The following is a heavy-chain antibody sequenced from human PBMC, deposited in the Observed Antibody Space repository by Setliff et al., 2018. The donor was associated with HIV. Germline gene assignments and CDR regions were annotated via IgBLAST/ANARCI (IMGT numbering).Heavy chain of an antibody. CDR2: IYYSGYT. V-gene: IGHV4-39*01. CDR3: AKGRRGYDSRLFYYHHGMDV. CDR1: GGSISSDCCY. J-gene: IGHJ6*02. D-gene: IGHD5-12*01. Sequence: PSETLSLTCSVSGGSISSDCCYWGWIRQPPGKGLEWIASIYYSGYTYSNPSLKSRVTISVDTSKNQFSLKLSSVTAADTAVYYCAKGRRGYDSRLFYYHHGMDVWGQGTTVTVSS.